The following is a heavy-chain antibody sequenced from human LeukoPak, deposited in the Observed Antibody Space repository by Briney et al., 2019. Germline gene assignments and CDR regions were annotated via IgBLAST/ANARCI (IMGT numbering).Heavy chain of an antibody. J-gene: IGHJ4*02. CDR2: ISSSGSTI. Sequence: GGSLRLSCAASGFTFSSYEMNWVRQAPGKGLEWVSYISSSGSTIYYADSVKGRFTISRDNAKNSLYLQMNSLRAEDTAVYYCARAYCGGDCYDFDYWGQGTLVTVYS. CDR3: ARAYCGGDCYDFDY. CDR1: GFTFSSYE. V-gene: IGHV3-48*03. D-gene: IGHD2-21*02.